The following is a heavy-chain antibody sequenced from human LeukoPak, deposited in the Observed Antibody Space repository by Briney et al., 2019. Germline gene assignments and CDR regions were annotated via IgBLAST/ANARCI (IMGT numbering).Heavy chain of an antibody. CDR1: GFTFSSYS. Sequence: PGGSLRLSCAASGFTFSSYSMSWVRQAPGKGLEWVSYISSSSSTIYYADSVKGRFTISRDNAKNSLYLQMNSLRAEDTAVYYCARGARGQLVRYWGQGTLVTVSS. J-gene: IGHJ4*02. CDR3: ARGARGQLVRY. CDR2: ISSSSSTI. D-gene: IGHD6-6*01. V-gene: IGHV3-48*01.